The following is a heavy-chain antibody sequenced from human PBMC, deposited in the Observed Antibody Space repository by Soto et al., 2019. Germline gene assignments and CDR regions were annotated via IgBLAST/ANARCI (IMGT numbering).Heavy chain of an antibody. CDR3: ARHPQWLGAAFDY. J-gene: IGHJ4*02. Sequence: PSETLSLTCAVYGGSFSGYYWSWIRQPPGKGLELIGSINHSGSTYYNPSLKSRVTISVDTSKNQFSLKLSSVTAADTAVYYCARHPQWLGAAFDYWGQGTLVTVSS. CDR1: GGSFSGYY. V-gene: IGHV4-34*01. CDR2: INHSGST. D-gene: IGHD6-19*01.